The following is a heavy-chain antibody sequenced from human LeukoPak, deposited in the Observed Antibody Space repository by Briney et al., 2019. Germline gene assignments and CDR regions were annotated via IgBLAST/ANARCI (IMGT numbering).Heavy chain of an antibody. D-gene: IGHD6-25*01. CDR1: GFTFSSYA. CDR3: AKVSAAADFFDY. Sequence: PGGPLRLSCAASGFTFSSYAMSWVRQAPGKGLEWVSTISGSGGSTYYADSVKGRFTISRDNSKNTLYLQMNSLRAEDTAVYYCAKVSAAADFFDYWGQGTLVTVSS. V-gene: IGHV3-23*01. CDR2: ISGSGGST. J-gene: IGHJ4*02.